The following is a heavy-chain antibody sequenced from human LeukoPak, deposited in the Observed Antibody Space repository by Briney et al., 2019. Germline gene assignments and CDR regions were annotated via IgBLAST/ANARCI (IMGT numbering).Heavy chain of an antibody. CDR2: INPNSGGT. J-gene: IGHJ5*02. CDR1: GYTFTGYY. CDR3: ARRRNRSGIGSNWFDP. Sequence: ASVKVSCKASGYTFTGYYMHWVRQAPGQGLEWMGWINPNSGGTNYAQKFQGRVTMTRDTSISTAYMELSRLRSDDTAVYYCARRRNRSGIGSNWFDPWGQGTLVTVSS. D-gene: IGHD3-10*01. V-gene: IGHV1-2*02.